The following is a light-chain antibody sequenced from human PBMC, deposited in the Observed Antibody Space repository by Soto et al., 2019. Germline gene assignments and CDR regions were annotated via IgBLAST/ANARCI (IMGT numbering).Light chain of an antibody. CDR3: QKYKSAPSLA. Sequence: DIQMTQSPSSLSASVGDRVTITCRSSQGISNFLAWYQHKPGKVPKLLIYAASTLQLGVPYRFSGSGSGTDFTLTISSLQPEDVATYYCQKYKSAPSLAFGGGTKVEIK. J-gene: IGKJ4*01. CDR2: AAS. CDR1: QGISNF. V-gene: IGKV1-27*01.